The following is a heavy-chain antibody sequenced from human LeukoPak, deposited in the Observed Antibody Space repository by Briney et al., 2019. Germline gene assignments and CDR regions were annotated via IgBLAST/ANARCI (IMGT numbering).Heavy chain of an antibody. CDR2: MYSGGSE. CDR1: GFTFSSYS. Sequence: GGSLRLSCVASGFTFSSYSMNWVRQAPGKGLEWVSVMYSGGSEYYADSVKGRFTISRDSSKNTLYLQMNSLRAEDTAVYYCARGGDLTGYHSTVDAFDIWGQGTMVTVSP. V-gene: IGHV3-53*01. CDR3: ARGGDLTGYHSTVDAFDI. D-gene: IGHD3-9*01. J-gene: IGHJ3*02.